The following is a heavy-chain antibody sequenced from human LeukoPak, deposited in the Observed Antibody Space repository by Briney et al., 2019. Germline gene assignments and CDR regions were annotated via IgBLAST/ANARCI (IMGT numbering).Heavy chain of an antibody. CDR1: GFTFSSYG. J-gene: IGHJ4*02. Sequence: GGSLRLSCAASGFTFSSYGMHWVRQAPGKGLEWVAFIRYDGSNKYYADSVKGRSTISRDNSKNTLYLQMNSLRAEDTAVYYCYTYYYGSGSYYDYWGQGTLVTVSS. D-gene: IGHD3-10*01. CDR3: YTYYYGSGSYYDY. CDR2: IRYDGSNK. V-gene: IGHV3-30*02.